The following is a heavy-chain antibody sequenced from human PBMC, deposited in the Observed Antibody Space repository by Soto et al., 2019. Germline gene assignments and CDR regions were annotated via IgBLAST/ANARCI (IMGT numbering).Heavy chain of an antibody. V-gene: IGHV2-5*02. CDR1: GVSPTSNDVG. Sequence: SWPPLVNPTKTLPLTCTFSGVSPTSNDVGVGWILQLPGKALEWLALIYWDDDKSYSPSLKGRLTITKDTSKNQVVLRMTNMDPVDTATYYCAHSRYSRSSFDYWGQGTLVTVSS. J-gene: IGHJ4*02. CDR3: AHSRYSRSSFDY. CDR2: IYWDDDK. D-gene: IGHD6-6*01.